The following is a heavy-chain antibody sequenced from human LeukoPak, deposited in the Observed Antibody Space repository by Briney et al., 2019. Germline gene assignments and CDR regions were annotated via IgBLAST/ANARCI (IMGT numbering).Heavy chain of an antibody. Sequence: GESLKISCKGSGYSFTSYWIGWVRQMPGKGLEWMGIIYPGDSDTRYSPSFQGQVTISADKSITTAYLQWSSLKASDTAMYYCARHGSSITATMNGYFQHWDQGTLVTVSS. D-gene: IGHD1-7*01. V-gene: IGHV5-51*01. J-gene: IGHJ1*01. CDR1: GYSFTSYW. CDR3: ARHGSSITATMNGYFQH. CDR2: IYPGDSDT.